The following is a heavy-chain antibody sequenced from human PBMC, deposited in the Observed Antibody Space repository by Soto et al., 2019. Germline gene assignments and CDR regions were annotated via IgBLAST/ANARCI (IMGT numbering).Heavy chain of an antibody. Sequence: QVQLVESGGGVVQPGRSLRLSCAASGFTFSSYGMHWVRQAPGKGLEWVAVISYDGSNKYYADSVKGRFTISRDNSKNTLYLQMNSLRAEDTAVYYCAKGVGEVNDYWGQGTLVTVSS. CDR2: ISYDGSNK. CDR1: GFTFSSYG. CDR3: AKGVGEVNDY. J-gene: IGHJ4*02. D-gene: IGHD3-10*01. V-gene: IGHV3-30*18.